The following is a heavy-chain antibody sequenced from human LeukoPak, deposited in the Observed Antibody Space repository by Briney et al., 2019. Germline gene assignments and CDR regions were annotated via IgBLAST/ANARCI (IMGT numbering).Heavy chain of an antibody. CDR2: XGGGDYT. J-gene: IGHJ4*02. D-gene: IGHD1-26*01. CDR3: AKPYSGTYGGYYFDY. Sequence: XGGGDYTYYADSVKGRFTISRDNSKNTLYLQMHSLRAEDTAVYYCAKPYSGTYGGYYFDYWGQGTLVTVSS. V-gene: IGHV3-23*01.